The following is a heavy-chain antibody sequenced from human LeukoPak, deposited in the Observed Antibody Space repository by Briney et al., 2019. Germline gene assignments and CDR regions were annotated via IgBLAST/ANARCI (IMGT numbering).Heavy chain of an antibody. CDR3: ARGRRAAAGTSYYFDY. CDR1: GGSFGGYY. CDR2: INHSGST. V-gene: IGHV4-34*01. D-gene: IGHD6-13*01. J-gene: IGHJ4*02. Sequence: SETLSLTCAVYGGSFGGYYWSWIRQPPGKGLEWIGEINHSGSTNYNPSLKSRVTISVDTSKNQFSLKLSSVTAADTAVYYCARGRRAAAGTSYYFDYWGQGTLVTVSS.